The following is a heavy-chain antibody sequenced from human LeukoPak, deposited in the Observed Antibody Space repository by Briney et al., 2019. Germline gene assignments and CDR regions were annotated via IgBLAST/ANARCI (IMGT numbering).Heavy chain of an antibody. V-gene: IGHV1-69*13. CDR2: IIPIFGTA. D-gene: IGHD3-10*01. CDR1: GGTFSSYA. J-gene: IGHJ6*03. Sequence: SVKVSCKASGGTFSSYAISWVRQAPGQGLEWMGGIIPIFGTANYAQKFQGRVTITADESTSTAYMELSSLRSEDTAVYYCARVNKAYYGSGSYYSLYYYMNVWGKGTTVTVSS. CDR3: ARVNKAYYGSGSYYSLYYYMNV.